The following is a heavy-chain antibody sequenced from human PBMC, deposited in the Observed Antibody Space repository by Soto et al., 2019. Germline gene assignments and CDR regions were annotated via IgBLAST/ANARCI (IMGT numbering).Heavy chain of an antibody. D-gene: IGHD6-13*01. V-gene: IGHV1-58*01. Sequence: GASVKVSCKASGFTFTSSAVQWVRQARGQRLEWIGWIVVGSGNTNYAQKFQERVTITRDMSTSTAYMELSSLRSEDTAVYYCAAKRVHSGWLWDNWFDPWGQGTLVTVSS. CDR3: AAKRVHSGWLWDNWFDP. J-gene: IGHJ5*02. CDR1: GFTFTSSA. CDR2: IVVGSGNT.